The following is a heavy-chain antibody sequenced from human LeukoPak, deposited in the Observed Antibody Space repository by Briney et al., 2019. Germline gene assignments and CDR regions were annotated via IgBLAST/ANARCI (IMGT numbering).Heavy chain of an antibody. CDR3: ATRSYSAGRDF. Sequence: GGSLRLSCAASGFTFTSYAMTWVRQAPGKGLEWVSGISRSGDSTDYADSVKGRFTISRDNSKNMVYLQMNSLRVEDTAVYFCATRSYSAGRDFWGQGTLVTVSS. V-gene: IGHV3-23*01. CDR2: ISRSGDST. J-gene: IGHJ4*02. D-gene: IGHD6-13*01. CDR1: GFTFTSYA.